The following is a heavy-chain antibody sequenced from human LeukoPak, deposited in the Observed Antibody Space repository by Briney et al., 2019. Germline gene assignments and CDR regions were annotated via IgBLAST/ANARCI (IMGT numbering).Heavy chain of an antibody. V-gene: IGHV4-59*01. J-gene: IGHJ6*02. D-gene: IGHD3-10*01. Sequence: SETLSLTCTVSGGSISSYYWSWIRQPPGKGLEWIGYIYYSGSTNYNPSLKSRVTISVDTSKNQFSLKLSSVTAADTAVYYCARGFRWGSGLTYYYYGMDVWGHGTTVTVSS. CDR1: GGSISSYY. CDR3: ARGFRWGSGLTYYYYGMDV. CDR2: IYYSGST.